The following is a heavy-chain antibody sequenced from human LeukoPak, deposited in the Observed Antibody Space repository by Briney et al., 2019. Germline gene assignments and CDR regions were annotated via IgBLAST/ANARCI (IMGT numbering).Heavy chain of an antibody. Sequence: SETLSHTCTVSGGSVSSGSFHWSWIRQPPGKGLEWIGYIHNSGSTLYNPSLKSRVTISLDTSKNQFSLKLTSVTAADTAAYYCARTSGDGGYWGQGTPVTVSS. CDR3: ARTSGDGGY. J-gene: IGHJ4*02. CDR1: GGSVSSGSFH. D-gene: IGHD5-24*01. V-gene: IGHV4-61*01. CDR2: IHNSGST.